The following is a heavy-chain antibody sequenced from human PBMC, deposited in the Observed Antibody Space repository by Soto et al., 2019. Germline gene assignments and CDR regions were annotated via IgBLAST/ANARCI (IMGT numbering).Heavy chain of an antibody. CDR3: ARDDEDGSYCDLGH. V-gene: IGHV3-30-3*01. J-gene: IGHJ4*02. CDR1: GFTFSNYI. Sequence: QVQLVESGGGVVQPGRSLRLSCAASGFTFSNYIMHWVRQAPGKGLEWVAMILHDGNNKYYADSVKGRFTISRDNSKNTLYLQMNSLRTEDTAIYYCARDDEDGSYCDLGHWGQGTLVTVSS. CDR2: ILHDGNNK. D-gene: IGHD3-10*01.